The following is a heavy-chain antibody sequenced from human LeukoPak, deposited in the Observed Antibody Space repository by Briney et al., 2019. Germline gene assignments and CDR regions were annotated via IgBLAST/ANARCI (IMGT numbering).Heavy chain of an antibody. CDR3: ARSAAGTYY. D-gene: IGHD1-1*01. V-gene: IGHV3-21*01. J-gene: IGHJ4*02. CDR1: GFTFSSYS. CDR2: IRSSSGYK. Sequence: GGSLRLSCVASGFTFSSYSMNWVRQAPGKGLEWVSSIRSSSGYKYYTDSVKGRFTISRDNAKNSLYLQMNSLRAEDTAVYYCARSAAGTYYWGQGTLVTVSS.